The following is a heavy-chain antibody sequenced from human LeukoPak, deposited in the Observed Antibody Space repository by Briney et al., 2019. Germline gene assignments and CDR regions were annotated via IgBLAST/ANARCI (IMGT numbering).Heavy chain of an antibody. J-gene: IGHJ4*02. CDR3: ARGDYYDSSGYYYYY. V-gene: IGHV4-61*01. Sequence: PSETLSLTCTVSGGSVSSGSYYWNWIRQPPGKGLEWNGYIYYSGSTNYNPSLKSRVTISVDTSKNQFSLKLSSVTAADTAVYYCARGDYYDSSGYYYYYWGQGTLVTVSS. CDR2: IYYSGST. D-gene: IGHD3-22*01. CDR1: GGSVSSGSYY.